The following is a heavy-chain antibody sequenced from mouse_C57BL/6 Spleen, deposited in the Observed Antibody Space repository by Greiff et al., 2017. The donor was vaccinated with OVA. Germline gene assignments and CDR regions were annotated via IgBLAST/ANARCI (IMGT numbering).Heavy chain of an antibody. D-gene: IGHD1-1*01. J-gene: IGHJ2*01. CDR1: GYTFTSYW. CDR3: TTVVATRDFDY. V-gene: IGHV1-69*01. CDR2: IDPSDSYT. Sequence: QVQLQQPGAELVMPGASVKLSCKASGYTFTSYWMHWVKQRPGQGLEWIGEIDPSDSYTNYNQKFKGKSTLTVDKSSSTAYMQLSSLTSEDSAVYYCTTVVATRDFDYWGQGTTLTVSS.